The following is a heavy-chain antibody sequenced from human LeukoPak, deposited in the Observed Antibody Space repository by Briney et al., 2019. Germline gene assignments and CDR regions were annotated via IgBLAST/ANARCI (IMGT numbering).Heavy chain of an antibody. CDR1: GFTFSSYS. CDR2: ISSSSSYI. D-gene: IGHD6-13*01. Sequence: GGSLRLSCAASGFTFSSYSMNWVRQAPGKGLEWVSSISSSSSYIYYADSVKGRFTISRDNAKNSLYLQMNSLRAEDTAVYYCARYSGSWYVGDWGQGTLVTVSS. V-gene: IGHV3-21*01. J-gene: IGHJ4*02. CDR3: ARYSGSWYVGD.